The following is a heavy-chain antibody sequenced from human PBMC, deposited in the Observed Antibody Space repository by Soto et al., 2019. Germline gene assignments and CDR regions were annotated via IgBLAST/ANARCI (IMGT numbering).Heavy chain of an antibody. D-gene: IGHD1-1*01. V-gene: IGHV4-4*07. Sequence: PSETLSLTCTVSGASISGFYRSWIRKSAGKGLEWIGRIYATGTTDYNPSLKNRVMMSVDTSKKQFSLKLRSVTAADTAVYYCVRDGTKTLRDWFDPWGQGISVTVSS. J-gene: IGHJ5*02. CDR3: VRDGTKTLRDWFDP. CDR2: IYATGTT. CDR1: GASISGFY.